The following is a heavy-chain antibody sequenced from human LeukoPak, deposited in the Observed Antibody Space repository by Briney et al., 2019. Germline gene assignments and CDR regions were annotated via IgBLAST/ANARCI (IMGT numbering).Heavy chain of an antibody. D-gene: IGHD1-26*01. CDR2: IYTSGST. V-gene: IGHV4-61*02. Sequence: SQTLSLTCTVSGGSISSGSYYWSWIRQPAGKGLEWIGRIYTSGSTNYNPSLKSRVTISVDTSKNQFSMKLTSVTATDTAMYYCARDYSGAGTVGATSGYWGQGTLVTVSS. CDR3: ARDYSGAGTVGATSGY. J-gene: IGHJ4*02. CDR1: GGSISSGSYY.